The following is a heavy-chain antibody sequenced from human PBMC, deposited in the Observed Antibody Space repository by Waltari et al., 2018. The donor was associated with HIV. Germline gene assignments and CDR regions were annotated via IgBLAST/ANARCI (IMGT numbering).Heavy chain of an antibody. CDR3: AGLEIDNSGYYYDDH. CDR1: GGSISSSSYY. CDR2: IYYSGRT. J-gene: IGHJ4*02. V-gene: IGHV4-39*01. Sequence: QLQLQESGPGLVKPSETLSLTCTVSGGSISSSSYYWGWIRHPPGKGLEWFGNIYYSGRTYYGPFLKSRVTRSVETSKSPCLLKRSFVTVEDTAVDYCAGLEIDNSGYYYDDHWGQGTLVTVSS. D-gene: IGHD3-22*01.